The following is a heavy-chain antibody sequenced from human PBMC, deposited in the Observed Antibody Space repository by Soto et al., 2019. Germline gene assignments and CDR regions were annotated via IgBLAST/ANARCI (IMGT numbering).Heavy chain of an antibody. CDR1: GFAFSNYA. Sequence: PGGSLRLSCAASGFAFSNYAMHWVRQAPGKGLEWVSSISTSIDATYYADSVKGRFTISRDDSKNTLYLQMNSLGAEDSAVYYCAKDRTVAARNFDYWGQGTQVTVSS. J-gene: IGHJ4*02. CDR3: AKDRTVAARNFDY. D-gene: IGHD6-6*01. V-gene: IGHV3-23*01. CDR2: ISTSIDAT.